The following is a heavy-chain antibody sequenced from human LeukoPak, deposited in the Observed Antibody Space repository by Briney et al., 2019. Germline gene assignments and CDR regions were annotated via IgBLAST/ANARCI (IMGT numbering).Heavy chain of an antibody. CDR3: ARVRTVRPGSSGSPDYYYYGMDV. CDR2: INHSGST. D-gene: IGHD6-25*01. V-gene: IGHV4-34*01. J-gene: IGHJ6*02. CDR1: GGSFSGYY. Sequence: SETLSLTCAVYGGSFSGYYWSWIRQPPGKGLEWIGEINHSGSTNYNPSLKSRVTISVDTSKNQFSLKLSSVTAADTAVYYCARVRTVRPGSSGSPDYYYYGMDVWGQGTTVTVSS.